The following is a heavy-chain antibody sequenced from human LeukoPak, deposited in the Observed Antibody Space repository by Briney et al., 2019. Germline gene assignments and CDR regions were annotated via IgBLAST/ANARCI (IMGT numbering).Heavy chain of an antibody. CDR2: IIPIFGTA. V-gene: IGHV1-69*06. J-gene: IGHJ4*02. CDR3: ARDAGVGYCSGGSCKLLRPGVTYYFDY. D-gene: IGHD2-15*01. Sequence: ASVKVSCKASGGTFSSYAISWVRQAPGQGLEWMGGIIPIFGTANYAQKFQGRVTITADKSTSTAYMELSSLRSEDTAVYYCARDAGVGYCSGGSCKLLRPGVTYYFDYWGQGTLVTVSS. CDR1: GGTFSSYA.